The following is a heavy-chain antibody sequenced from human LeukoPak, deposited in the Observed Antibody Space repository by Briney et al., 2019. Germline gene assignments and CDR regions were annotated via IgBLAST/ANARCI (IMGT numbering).Heavy chain of an antibody. V-gene: IGHV1-24*01. CDR1: GYTLTELS. CDR2: FDPGDGET. CDR3: ATAPSPVLRYYSRTYYYGMDV. Sequence: ASVKVSCKVSGYTLTELSMHWVRQAPGKGLEWMGGFDPGDGETIYAQKFQGRVTMTEDTSTDTAYMELSSLRSEDTAVYYCATAPSPVLRYYSRTYYYGMDVWGQGTTVTVSS. J-gene: IGHJ6*02. D-gene: IGHD3-9*01.